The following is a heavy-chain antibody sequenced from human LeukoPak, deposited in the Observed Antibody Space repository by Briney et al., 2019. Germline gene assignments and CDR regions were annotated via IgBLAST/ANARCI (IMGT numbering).Heavy chain of an antibody. D-gene: IGHD5-18*01. Sequence: SETLSLTCTVSGAYFTNYYWSFIRQPPGKGLEWIGFSSYNGNTNYNPSLKSRVTISVDMSKNQFSLRLKSVTAADTAVYYCARGGIRYRANSYHWFDPWGQGTLVTVSS. CDR2: SSYNGNT. CDR3: ARGGIRYRANSYHWFDP. V-gene: IGHV4-59*01. CDR1: GAYFTNYY. J-gene: IGHJ5*02.